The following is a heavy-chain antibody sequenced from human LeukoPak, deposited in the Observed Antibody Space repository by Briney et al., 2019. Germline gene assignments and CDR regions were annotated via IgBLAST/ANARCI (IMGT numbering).Heavy chain of an antibody. CDR1: GYTFTGYY. CDR2: INPNSGGT. CDR3: ARVGGGYGDFPDAFDI. J-gene: IGHJ3*02. Sequence: ASVKLSCKASGYTFTGYYMHWVRQAPGQGLEWMGWINPNSGGTNYAQKFQGRVTMTRDTSISTAYMELSRLRSDDTAVYYCARVGGGYGDFPDAFDIWGQGTMVTVSS. D-gene: IGHD4-17*01. V-gene: IGHV1-2*02.